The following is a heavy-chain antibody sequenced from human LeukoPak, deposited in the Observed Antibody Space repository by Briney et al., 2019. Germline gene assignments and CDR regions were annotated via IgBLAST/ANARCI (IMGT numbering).Heavy chain of an antibody. D-gene: IGHD2-2*02. J-gene: IGHJ6*03. CDR3: ARGLTVVVPAAIPVDYYYYMDV. CDR2: IIPIFGTA. Sequence: ASVKVSCKASGGTFSSYAISWVRQAPGQGLEWMGRIIPIFGTANYAQKFQGRVTITTDESTSTAYMELRSLRSDDTAVYYCARGLTVVVPAAIPVDYYYYMDVWGKGTTVTVSS. CDR1: GGTFSSYA. V-gene: IGHV1-69*05.